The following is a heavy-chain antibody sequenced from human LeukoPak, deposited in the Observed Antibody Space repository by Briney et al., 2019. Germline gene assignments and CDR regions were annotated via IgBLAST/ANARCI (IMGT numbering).Heavy chain of an antibody. J-gene: IGHJ4*02. CDR2: IYPGDSDT. V-gene: IGHV5-51*01. CDR3: ARIHYDYVWGSYRYPYFDY. D-gene: IGHD3-16*02. CDR1: GYSFTSYW. Sequence: GESLKISCKGSGYSFTSYWIGWVRQMPGKGLEWMGIIYPGDSDTRYSPSFQGQVTIPADKSISTAYLQWSSLKASDTAMYYCARIHYDYVWGSYRYPYFDYWGQGTLVTVSS.